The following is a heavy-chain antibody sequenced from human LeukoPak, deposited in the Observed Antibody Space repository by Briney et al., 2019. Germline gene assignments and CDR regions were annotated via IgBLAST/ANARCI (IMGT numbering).Heavy chain of an antibody. CDR2: IYHSGST. V-gene: IGHV4-30-2*01. CDR3: ARQEVSGAAAGTGFDY. J-gene: IGHJ4*02. CDR1: GGSISSGGYY. D-gene: IGHD6-13*01. Sequence: PSETLSLTCTVSGGSISSGGYYWSWIRQPPGKGLEWIGYIYHSGSTYYNPSLKSRVTISVDTSKNQFSLKLSSVTAADTAVYYRARQEVSGAAAGTGFDYWGQGTLVTVSS.